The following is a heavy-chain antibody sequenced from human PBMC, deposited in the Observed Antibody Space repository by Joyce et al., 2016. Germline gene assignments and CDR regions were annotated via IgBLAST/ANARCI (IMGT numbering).Heavy chain of an antibody. Sequence: QVQLVGSGGGVVQPGRSLRLSCAASGFTFNGYAMQWVRQAPGTGLEWVAVISPDGTRKFYSDSVKDRFIISRDNSKKMVYVQMNSLRVEDTAVYYCARSPSNSWHNFDSWGQGTLVSVSS. CDR1: GFTFNGYA. D-gene: IGHD2-2*01. CDR2: ISPDGTRK. J-gene: IGHJ4*02. V-gene: IGHV3-30-3*01. CDR3: ARSPSNSWHNFDS.